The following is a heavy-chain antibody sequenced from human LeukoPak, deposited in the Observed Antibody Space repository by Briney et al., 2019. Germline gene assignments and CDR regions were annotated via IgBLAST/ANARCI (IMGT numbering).Heavy chain of an antibody. CDR2: ISYDGSNK. J-gene: IGHJ6*03. D-gene: IGHD1-26*01. Sequence: PGGSLRLSCAASGFTFSSYAMHWVRQAPGKGLGWVAVISYDGSNKYYADSVKGRFTIPRDNSKNTLYLQMNSLRAEDTAVYYCARSTGQKWNYYYYYMDVWGKGTTVTVSS. CDR3: ARSTGQKWNYYYYYMDV. CDR1: GFTFSSYA. V-gene: IGHV3-30-3*01.